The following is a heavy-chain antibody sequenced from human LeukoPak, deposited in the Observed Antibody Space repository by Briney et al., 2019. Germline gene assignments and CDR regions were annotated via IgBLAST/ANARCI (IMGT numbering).Heavy chain of an antibody. Sequence: PSETLSLTCTVSGGSISSHYWSWIRQLPGGGLEWIAYIYYSGSTNYNPSLKSRVTISLDTSKNQFSLKLTSVTAADTAVYYCARGGDGYIHFDSWGQGTLVTVSS. CDR1: GGSISSHY. D-gene: IGHD5-24*01. V-gene: IGHV4-59*11. CDR2: IYYSGST. CDR3: ARGGDGYIHFDS. J-gene: IGHJ4*02.